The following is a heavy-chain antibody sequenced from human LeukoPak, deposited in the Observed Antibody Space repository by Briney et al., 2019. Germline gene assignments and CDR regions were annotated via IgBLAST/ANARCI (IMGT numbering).Heavy chain of an antibody. CDR3: ATNDGGSYYFPY. CDR1: GYTFTSYD. CDR2: MNPNSGNT. V-gene: IGHV1-8*01. D-gene: IGHD1-26*01. Sequence: ASVKVSCKASGYTFTSYDINWVRQATGQGLEWMGWMNPNSGNTGHAQKFQGRVTMTRNTSISTAYMELSSLRSEDTAVYYCATNDGGSYYFPYWGQGTLVTVSS. J-gene: IGHJ4*02.